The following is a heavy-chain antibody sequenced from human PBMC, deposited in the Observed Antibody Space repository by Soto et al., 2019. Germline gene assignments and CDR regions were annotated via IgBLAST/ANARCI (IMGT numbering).Heavy chain of an antibody. V-gene: IGHV3-33*08. CDR3: AKAEYSGHDLPDY. Sequence: PGGSLRLSCAASGFTLSTYGMHWVRQAPGKGLEWVAVIWYDGNIKYYADSAKGRFTISRDNSKNTVYLQMNSLRAEDTAVEHCAKAEYSGHDLPDYWGQGTLVTVSS. D-gene: IGHD5-12*01. CDR2: IWYDGNIK. J-gene: IGHJ4*02. CDR1: GFTLSTYG.